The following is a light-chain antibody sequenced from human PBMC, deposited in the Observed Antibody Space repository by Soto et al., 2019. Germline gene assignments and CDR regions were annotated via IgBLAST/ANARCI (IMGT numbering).Light chain of an antibody. Sequence: LTQSPGILSLSPAQRVTLSCRASQSVSNDFLAWYQQRPGQAPRLLIYGASTRATGIPARFSGSGSGTEFTLTIRSLQPDDFATYYCQQYNSYSGTFGQGTKVDIK. V-gene: IGKV3-15*01. CDR3: QQYNSYSGT. J-gene: IGKJ1*01. CDR2: GAS. CDR1: QSVSNDF.